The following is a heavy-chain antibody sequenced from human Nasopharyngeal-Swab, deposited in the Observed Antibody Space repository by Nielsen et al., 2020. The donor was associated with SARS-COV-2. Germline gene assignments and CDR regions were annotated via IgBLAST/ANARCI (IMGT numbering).Heavy chain of an antibody. Sequence: SVKVSCKASGYTFTSYYMHWLRQAPGQGLEWMGIINPSGGSTSYAQKFQGRVTMTSDTSTSTVYMELSSLRSEDTAVYYCPARGSCSSTSCYADYWGQGTLVTVSS. V-gene: IGHV1-46*01. CDR2: INPSGGST. D-gene: IGHD2-2*01. CDR3: PARGSCSSTSCYADY. J-gene: IGHJ4*02. CDR1: GYTFTSYY.